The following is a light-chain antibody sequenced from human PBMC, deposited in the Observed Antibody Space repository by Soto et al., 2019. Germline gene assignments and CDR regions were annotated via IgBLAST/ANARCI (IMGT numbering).Light chain of an antibody. V-gene: IGLV2-8*01. J-gene: IGLJ1*01. CDR1: SGDVGGYNY. CDR2: EVS. Sequence: QSALTQPPSASGSPGQSVTISCPGTSGDVGGYNYVSWYQQHPGKAPKLMIYEVSKRPSGVPDRFSGSKSGNTASLTVSGLQAEDEADYYCSSYAGRNNYVFGTGTKVTV. CDR3: SSYAGRNNYV.